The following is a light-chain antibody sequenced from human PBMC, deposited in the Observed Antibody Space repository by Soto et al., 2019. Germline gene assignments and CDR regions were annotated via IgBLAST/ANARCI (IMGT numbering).Light chain of an antibody. CDR2: GAS. V-gene: IGKV3-15*01. CDR3: QHYDARPRT. Sequence: EIVMTQSPATLSVSPGERATLSCRASQSVSSNLAWYQQKPGQAPRLLIYGASTRATGIPARFSGSRSGTEFTLTISSRQPADFAVYYSQHYDARPRTFGQGTNVEIK. CDR1: QSVSSN. J-gene: IGKJ1*01.